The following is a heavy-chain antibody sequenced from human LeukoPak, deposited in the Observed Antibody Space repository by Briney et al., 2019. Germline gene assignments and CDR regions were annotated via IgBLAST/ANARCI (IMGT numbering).Heavy chain of an antibody. CDR2: IHTSGST. CDR3: AIRDYSSGWSFDK. V-gene: IGHV4-4*07. J-gene: IGHJ4*02. D-gene: IGHD6-19*01. Sequence: PSETLSLTCTVSGGSFSNYHWTWIRQPAGKGLEWIGQIHTSGSTNYNPPLKSRVTMSIDTPENQVSLTMRSVTAADTAVYYCAIRDYSSGWSFDKWGQGTLVTVSS. CDR1: GGSFSNYH.